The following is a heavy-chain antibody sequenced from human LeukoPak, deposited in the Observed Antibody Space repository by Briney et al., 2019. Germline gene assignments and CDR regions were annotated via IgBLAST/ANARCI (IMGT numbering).Heavy chain of an antibody. D-gene: IGHD2-8*02. CDR3: ARCDPRGVREWGYNWFDP. J-gene: IGHJ5*02. V-gene: IGHV1-18*01. Sequence: ASVKVSCKASGYTFTSYGISWVRQAPGQGLEWMGWISAYNGNTNYAQKLQGRVTMTTDTSTSTAYMELRSLRSDDTAVYYCARCDPRGVREWGYNWFDPWGQGTLVTVSS. CDR1: GYTFTSYG. CDR2: ISAYNGNT.